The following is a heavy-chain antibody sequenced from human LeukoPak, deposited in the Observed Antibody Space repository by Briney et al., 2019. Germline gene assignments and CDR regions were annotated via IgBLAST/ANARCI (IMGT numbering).Heavy chain of an antibody. J-gene: IGHJ6*03. CDR2: IYYSGST. CDR1: GGSISSYY. D-gene: IGHD2-2*01. V-gene: IGHV4-59*08. Sequence: SETLSLTCTVSGGSISSYYWSWIRQPPGKGLEWIGYIYYSGSTNYNPSLKSRVTISVATSKNQFSLKLSSVTAADAAVYYCARSIVVVPAAMQGYYYYMDVWGKGTTVTVSS. CDR3: ARSIVVVPAAMQGYYYYMDV.